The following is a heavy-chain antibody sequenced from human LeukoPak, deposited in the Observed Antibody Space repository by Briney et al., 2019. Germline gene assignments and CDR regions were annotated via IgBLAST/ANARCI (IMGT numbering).Heavy chain of an antibody. V-gene: IGHV1-69*04. D-gene: IGHD2-15*01. J-gene: IGHJ4*02. CDR1: GYTFSSYA. Sequence: ASVKVSCKASGYTFSSYAISWVRQAPGQGLEWMGRIIPILGIANYAQKFQGRVTITADKSTSTAYMELSSLRSEDTAVYYCAREGGGTYFDYWGQGTLVTVSS. CDR3: AREGGGTYFDY. CDR2: IIPILGIA.